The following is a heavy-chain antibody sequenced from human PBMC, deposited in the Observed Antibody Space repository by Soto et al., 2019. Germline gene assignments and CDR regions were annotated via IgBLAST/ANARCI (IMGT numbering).Heavy chain of an antibody. CDR3: AKTVFPGAVEYRFDVVAFDI. CDR1: GFIFNTYT. Sequence: PGGSLRLSCAASGFIFNTYTMSWVRQAPGKGLEWVSSISGNGGTTFYADSVKGRFTVSRDNSDNTLYLQMSSLRAEDTAVYYCAKTVFPGAVEYRFDVVAFDIWGQGTMVTVSS. V-gene: IGHV3-23*01. CDR2: ISGNGGTT. D-gene: IGHD6-6*01. J-gene: IGHJ3*02.